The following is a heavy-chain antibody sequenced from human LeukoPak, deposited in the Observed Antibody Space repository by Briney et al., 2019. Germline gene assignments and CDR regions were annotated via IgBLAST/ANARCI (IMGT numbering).Heavy chain of an antibody. J-gene: IGHJ4*02. V-gene: IGHV3-30*04. D-gene: IGHD1-26*01. Sequence: GGSLRLSCVASGFTFTGHSMHWVRQAPGKGLEWVAVVADDEKTIFYADSLKGRFTVSRDNSKNTVYPQMNSLRDEDTAVYYCAREKQSGGTPFDYWGQGSLVTVSS. CDR2: VADDEKTI. CDR3: AREKQSGGTPFDY. CDR1: GFTFTGHS.